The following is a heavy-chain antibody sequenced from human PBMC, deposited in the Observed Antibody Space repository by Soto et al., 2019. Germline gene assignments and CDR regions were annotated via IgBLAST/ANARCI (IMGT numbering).Heavy chain of an antibody. J-gene: IGHJ3*02. CDR3: ARRLRLYDAFDI. D-gene: IGHD4-17*01. Sequence: SETLSLTCTVSGGSISRYYWSWIRQPPGKGPEWIGYIYYSGSTNYNPSLKSRVTISVDTSKNQFSLKLSSVTAADTAVYYCARRLRLYDAFDIWGQGTMVTVSS. CDR2: IYYSGST. V-gene: IGHV4-59*01. CDR1: GGSISRYY.